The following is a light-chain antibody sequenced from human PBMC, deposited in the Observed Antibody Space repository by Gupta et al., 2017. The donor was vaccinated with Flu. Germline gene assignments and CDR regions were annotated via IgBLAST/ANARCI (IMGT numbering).Light chain of an antibody. CDR1: QSVSNY. Sequence: DIVLTQSPATLSLSPGDRATLSCRASQSVSNYLAWYQQKRGQAPRLIIYDASKRATDIAARFSGSGSGTDFTLTISSLEPEDFAVYYCQQRSNWWTFGQGTKVEIK. CDR3: QQRSNWWT. V-gene: IGKV3-11*01. CDR2: DAS. J-gene: IGKJ1*01.